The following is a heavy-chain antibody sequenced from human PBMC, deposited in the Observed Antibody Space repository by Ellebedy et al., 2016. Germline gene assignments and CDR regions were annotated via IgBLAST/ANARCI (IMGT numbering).Heavy chain of an antibody. J-gene: IGHJ3*02. D-gene: IGHD3-22*01. CDR2: IYYSGST. V-gene: IGHV4-59*06. Sequence: SETLSLTCTVSGGSISSYYWSWIRQPPGKGLEWIGYIYYSGSTYYNPSLKSRVTISVDTSKNQFSLKLSSVTAADTAVYYCARDYYDSSGYYRGVYAFDIWGQGTMVTVSS. CDR3: ARDYYDSSGYYRGVYAFDI. CDR1: GGSISSYY.